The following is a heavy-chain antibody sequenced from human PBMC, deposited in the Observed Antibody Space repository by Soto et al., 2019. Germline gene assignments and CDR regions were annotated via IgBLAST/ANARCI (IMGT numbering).Heavy chain of an antibody. Sequence: ETLSLTCAVYGGSFSGYYWSWIRQPPGKGLEWIGEINHSGSTNYNPSLKSRVTISVDTSKNQFSLKLSSVTAADTAVYYCARARRVYGMDVWGQGTTVTVSS. CDR3: ARARRVYGMDV. CDR1: GGSFSGYY. J-gene: IGHJ6*02. CDR2: INHSGST. V-gene: IGHV4-34*01.